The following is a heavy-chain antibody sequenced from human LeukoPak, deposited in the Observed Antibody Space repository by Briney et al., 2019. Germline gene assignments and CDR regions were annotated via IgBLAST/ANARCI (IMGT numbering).Heavy chain of an antibody. Sequence: SETLSLTCTVSGGSISSYYWSWIRQPPGKGLEWIGYIYYSGSTYYNPSLKSRVTISVDTSKNQFSLKLSSVTAADTAVYYCASPDTQGIDYWGQGTLVTVSS. CDR1: GGSISSYY. CDR3: ASPDTQGIDY. CDR2: IYYSGST. J-gene: IGHJ4*02. V-gene: IGHV4-59*08.